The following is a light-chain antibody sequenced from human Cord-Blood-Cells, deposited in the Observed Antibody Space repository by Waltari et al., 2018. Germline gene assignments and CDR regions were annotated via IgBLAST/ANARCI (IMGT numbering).Light chain of an antibody. V-gene: IGKV1-5*03. CDR3: RRYNSYSIT. CDR2: KAS. J-gene: IGKJ5*01. CDR1: QSISSW. Sequence: DIQMTQYPSTLSASVGDRVTITCRASQSISSWLAWYQQKPGKAPKLLIYKASNLESGAPSKSSGSASWPEFALTISSLQPDDYATDYCRRYNSYSITFGQGTRRE.